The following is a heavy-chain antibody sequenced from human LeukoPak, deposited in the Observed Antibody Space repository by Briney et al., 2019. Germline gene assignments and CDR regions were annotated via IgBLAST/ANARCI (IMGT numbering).Heavy chain of an antibody. D-gene: IGHD5-18*01. CDR2: IYYTGST. V-gene: IGHV4-59*01. J-gene: IGHJ3*02. CDR1: GVSISSYY. Sequence: SETLSLTCTVSGVSISSYYWSWIRQPPGKGLEWIGYIYYTGSTKYKSSLKSRVTMSLDTSKKQLSLNLTSVTAADTGVYFCARTRRGYTYGFPSRELLKAFDIWGQGTMVPVSS. CDR3: ARTRRGYTYGFPSRELLKAFDI.